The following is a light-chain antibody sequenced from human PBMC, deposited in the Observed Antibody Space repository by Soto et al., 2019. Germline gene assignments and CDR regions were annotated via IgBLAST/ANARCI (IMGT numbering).Light chain of an antibody. CDR2: EVN. J-gene: IGLJ3*02. CDR1: SSDVGGYNY. V-gene: IGLV2-14*01. Sequence: QSVLTQPASVSGSPGQSITISCTGTSSDVGGYNYVSWYQQHPGKVPKLMIYEVNNRPSGVSNRFSGSKSGNMASLTISGLQAEDEADYYCSSYTSSSTQVLGGGTKLTVL. CDR3: SSYTSSSTQV.